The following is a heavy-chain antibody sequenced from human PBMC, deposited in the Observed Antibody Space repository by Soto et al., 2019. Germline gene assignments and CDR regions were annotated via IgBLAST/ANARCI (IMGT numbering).Heavy chain of an antibody. V-gene: IGHV5-10-1*01. J-gene: IGHJ4*02. CDR2: IDPSDSQT. CDR1: GYSFAGYW. D-gene: IGHD3-22*01. Sequence: GESLKITCKGSGYSFAGYWITWVRQKPGKGLEWMGRIDPSDSQTYYSPSFRGHVTISVTKSITTVFLQWSSLRASDTAMYYCARQIYDSDTGPNFQYYFDSWGQGTPVTVSS. CDR3: ARQIYDSDTGPNFQYYFDS.